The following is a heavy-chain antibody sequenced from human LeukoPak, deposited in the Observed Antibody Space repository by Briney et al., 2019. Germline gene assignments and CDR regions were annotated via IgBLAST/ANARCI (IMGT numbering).Heavy chain of an antibody. Sequence: SQTLSLTCTVSGGSISSGDYYWSWIRQPPGKGLEWIGYIYYNGSTYYNPSLKSRVTISVDTSKNQFSLKLSSVTAADTAVYYCAREGFGELFGTAFDYWGQGTLVTVSS. J-gene: IGHJ4*02. CDR3: AREGFGELFGTAFDY. D-gene: IGHD3-10*01. V-gene: IGHV4-30-4*01. CDR1: GGSISSGDYY. CDR2: IYYNGST.